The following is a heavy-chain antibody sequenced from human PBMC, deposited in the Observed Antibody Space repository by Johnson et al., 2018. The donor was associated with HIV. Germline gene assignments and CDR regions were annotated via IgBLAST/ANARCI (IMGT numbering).Heavy chain of an antibody. V-gene: IGHV3-30*02. CDR2: IRYDGSNK. D-gene: IGHD4-17*01. J-gene: IGHJ3*02. Sequence: QVQLVESGGGVVRPGGSLRLSCVASGFTVRSNYMNWVRQAPGKGLEWVAFIRYDGSNKSYADSVKGRFTISRDNSKNTLYLQMNSLRAEDSAVYYCARGDYGDYGRDAFDIWGQGTMVTVSS. CDR1: GFTVRSNY. CDR3: ARGDYGDYGRDAFDI.